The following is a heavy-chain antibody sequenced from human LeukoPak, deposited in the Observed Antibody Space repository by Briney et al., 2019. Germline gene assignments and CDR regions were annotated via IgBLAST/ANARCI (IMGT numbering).Heavy chain of an antibody. J-gene: IGHJ6*02. V-gene: IGHV3-33*01. CDR3: ARVGRYCSGGSCYSVDVDYYYGMDV. CDR2: IWDDGSNE. D-gene: IGHD2-15*01. Sequence: QPGRSLRLSCAASGFTFSNYGMHWVRQAPGKGLEWVAVIWDDGSNEYYADSVKGRFTISRDNSKNTLYLQMNSLRAEDTAVYYCARVGRYCSGGSCYSVDVDYYYGMDVWGQGTTVTVSS. CDR1: GFTFSNYG.